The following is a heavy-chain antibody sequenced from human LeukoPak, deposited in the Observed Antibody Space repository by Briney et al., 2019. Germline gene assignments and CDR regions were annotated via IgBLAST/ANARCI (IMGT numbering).Heavy chain of an antibody. D-gene: IGHD1/OR15-1a*01. CDR2: IYYSGST. V-gene: IGHV4-39*07. CDR3: ARERRGNTVLSYYYMDI. Sequence: PSETLSLTCTVSGGSISSSSYYWGWIRQPPGKGLEWIGSIYYSGSTNYNPSLKSRVTISVDTSKNQFSLKLSSVTAADTAVYYCARERRGNTVLSYYYMDIWGKGTTVTVSS. CDR1: GGSISSSSYY. J-gene: IGHJ6*03.